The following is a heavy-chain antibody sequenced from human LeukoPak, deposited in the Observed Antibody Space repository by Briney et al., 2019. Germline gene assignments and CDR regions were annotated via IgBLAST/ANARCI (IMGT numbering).Heavy chain of an antibody. Sequence: EASVKVSCKASGGTFSSYAISWVRQAPGQGLEWMGGIIPIFGTANYAQKFQGRVTMTTDTSTSTAYMELRSLRSDDTAVYYCARDFTSLAARPEGVDYWGQGTLVTVSS. CDR1: GGTFSSYA. CDR3: ARDFTSLAARPEGVDY. V-gene: IGHV1-69*05. D-gene: IGHD6-6*01. J-gene: IGHJ4*02. CDR2: IIPIFGTA.